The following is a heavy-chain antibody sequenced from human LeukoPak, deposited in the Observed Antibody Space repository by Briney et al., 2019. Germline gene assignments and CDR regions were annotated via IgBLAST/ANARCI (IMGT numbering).Heavy chain of an antibody. V-gene: IGHV4-61*02. J-gene: IGHJ4*02. CDR1: GGSISSGSYY. CDR3: AREADTAMVPRVDY. Sequence: PSETLSLTCTVSGGSISSGSYYWSWIRQPAGKGLEWIGRIYTSGSTNYNPSLKSRVTISVDTSKNQFSLKLSSVTAADTAVYYRAREADTAMVPRVDYWGQGTLVTVSS. D-gene: IGHD5-18*01. CDR2: IYTSGST.